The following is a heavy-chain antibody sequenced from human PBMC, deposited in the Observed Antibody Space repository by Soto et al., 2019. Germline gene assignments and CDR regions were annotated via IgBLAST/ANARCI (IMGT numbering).Heavy chain of an antibody. J-gene: IGHJ3*02. Sequence: GGSLRLSCAASGFTFSSYSMNWVRQAPGKGLEWVSYISSSSSTTYYADSVKGRFTISRDNAKNSLYLQMNSLRDEDTAVYYCARGGGVIVPVAAFDIWGQGTMVTVSS. V-gene: IGHV3-48*02. CDR3: ARGGGVIVPVAAFDI. D-gene: IGHD3-16*02. CDR1: GFTFSSYS. CDR2: ISSSSSTT.